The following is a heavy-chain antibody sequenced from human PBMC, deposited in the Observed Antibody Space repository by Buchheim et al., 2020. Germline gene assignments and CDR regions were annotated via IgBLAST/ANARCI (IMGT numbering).Heavy chain of an antibody. CDR1: GFTFSGYW. CDR2: IKQDGSEK. Sequence: EVQLVESGGGLVQPGGSLRLSCAASGFTFSGYWMSWVRQAPGKGLEWVANIKQDGSEKYYVDSVKGRFTISRDNAKNSLYVQMNSLRAEETAVYYCARDQGTEGYCSGDSCYYYYGLDVWGQGTT. J-gene: IGHJ6*02. V-gene: IGHV3-7*01. D-gene: IGHD2-15*01. CDR3: ARDQGTEGYCSGDSCYYYYGLDV.